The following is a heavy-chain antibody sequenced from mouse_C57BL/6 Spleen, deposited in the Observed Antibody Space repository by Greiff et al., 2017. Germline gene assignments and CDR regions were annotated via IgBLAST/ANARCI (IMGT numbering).Heavy chain of an antibody. J-gene: IGHJ2*01. CDR2: IDPSDSET. Sequence: VQLQQPGAELVRPGSSVKLSCKASGYTFTSYWMHWVKQRPIQGLEWIGNIDPSDSETHYNQKFKDKATLTVDKSSSTAYMQLSSLTSEDSAVYYCARERYTGYFDYWGQGTTLTVSS. CDR1: GYTFTSYW. V-gene: IGHV1-52*01. CDR3: ARERYTGYFDY. D-gene: IGHD2-14*01.